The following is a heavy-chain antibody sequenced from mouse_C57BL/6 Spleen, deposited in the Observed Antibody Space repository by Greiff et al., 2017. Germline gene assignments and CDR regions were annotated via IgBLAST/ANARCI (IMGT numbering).Heavy chain of an antibody. CDR1: GYTFTDYN. V-gene: IGHV1-22*01. Sequence: VHVKQSGPELVKPGASVKMSCKASGYTFTDYNMHWVKQSHGKSLEWIGYINPNNGGTSYNQKFKGKATLTVNKSSSTAYMELRSLTSEDSAVYYCARLEGYFDYWGQGTTLTVSS. CDR2: INPNNGGT. CDR3: ARLEGYFDY. J-gene: IGHJ2*01.